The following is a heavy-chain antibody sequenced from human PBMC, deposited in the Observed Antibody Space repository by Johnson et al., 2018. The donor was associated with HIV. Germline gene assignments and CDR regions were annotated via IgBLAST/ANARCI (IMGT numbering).Heavy chain of an antibody. CDR2: ISYDGSNK. J-gene: IGHJ3*02. CDR1: GFTFSSYA. D-gene: IGHD6-6*01. CDR3: ARDRREYSSSGGPDAFDI. Sequence: QVQLVESGGGVVRPGGSLRLSCAASGFTFSSYAMHWVRQAPGKGLEWVAVISYDGSNKYYADSVKGRFTISRDNPKNTLYLQMISLRGEDTAVCYCARDRREYSSSGGPDAFDIWGQGTMVTVSS. V-gene: IGHV3-30*04.